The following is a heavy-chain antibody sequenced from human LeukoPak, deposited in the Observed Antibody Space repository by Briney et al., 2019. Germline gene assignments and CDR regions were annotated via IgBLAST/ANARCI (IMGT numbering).Heavy chain of an antibody. J-gene: IGHJ3*02. Sequence: QPGGSLRLSCAASGFTVSSNYMSWVRQAPGKGLEWVSVIYSGGSTYYADSVKGRFTISRDNSKNTLYLQMNSLRAEGTAVYYCARESFPEYAAAGTKIPAFDIWGQGTMVTVSS. D-gene: IGHD6-13*01. CDR3: ARESFPEYAAAGTKIPAFDI. CDR1: GFTVSSNY. V-gene: IGHV3-53*01. CDR2: IYSGGST.